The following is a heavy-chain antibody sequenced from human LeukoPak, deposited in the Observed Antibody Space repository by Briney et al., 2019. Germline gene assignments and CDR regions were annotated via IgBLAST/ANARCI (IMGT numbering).Heavy chain of an antibody. CDR1: DYTFTIYG. D-gene: IGHD3-22*01. CDR2: ISGDNGNT. J-gene: IGHJ4*02. CDR3: AKKFYYESPSFYGEYGYFDY. V-gene: IGHV1-18*01. Sequence: ASVKVSCKASDYTFTIYGISWVRQAPGQGLEWMGWISGDNGNTNYAQKLQGRVTMTTDTSTSTAYMELRSLRSDDTAVYYCAKKFYYESPSFYGEYGYFDYWGQGTPVTVSS.